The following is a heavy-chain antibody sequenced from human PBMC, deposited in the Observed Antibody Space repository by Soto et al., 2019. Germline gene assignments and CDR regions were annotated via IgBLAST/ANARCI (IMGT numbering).Heavy chain of an antibody. CDR2: ISGNGGST. CDR1: GFTFSSYA. CDR3: AILAAAGTYYYYYGMDV. Sequence: EVQLLESGGGLVQPGGSLRLSCAASGFTFSSYAMSWVRQAPGKGLEWVSAISGNGGSTYYADSVKGRFTISRDNSKNTLYLQMNSLRAEDTAVYYCAILAAAGTYYYYYGMDVWGQGTTVTVSS. J-gene: IGHJ6*02. D-gene: IGHD6-13*01. V-gene: IGHV3-23*01.